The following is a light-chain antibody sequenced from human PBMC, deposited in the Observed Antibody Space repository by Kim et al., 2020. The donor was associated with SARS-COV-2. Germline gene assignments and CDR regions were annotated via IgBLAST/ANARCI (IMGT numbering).Light chain of an antibody. Sequence: ESVLTQSPGTLSLSPGERATLSCRASQSVNNNYLAWYQQKRGRAPRVLIYGASSRASGIPDRFSGSGSGTEFTLTISRLEPEDFAVYHCQHYGTSPPGTFGGGTKLEI. CDR3: QHYGTSPPGT. J-gene: IGKJ4*01. V-gene: IGKV3-20*01. CDR1: QSVNNNY. CDR2: GAS.